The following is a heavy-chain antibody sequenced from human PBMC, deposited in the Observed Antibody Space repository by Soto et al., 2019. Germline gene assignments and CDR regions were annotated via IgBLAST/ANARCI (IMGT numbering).Heavy chain of an antibody. CDR2: IFSNDEK. J-gene: IGHJ6*03. CDR3: ARVYSNYYYYYYMDV. Sequence: ETLSLTCTVSGGSISSYYWSWIRQPPGKALEWLAHIFSNDEKSYSTSLKSRLTISKDTSKSQVVLTMTNMDPVDTATYYCARVYSNYYYYYYMDVWGKGTTVTVSS. CDR1: GGSISSYYW. V-gene: IGHV2-26*01. D-gene: IGHD4-4*01.